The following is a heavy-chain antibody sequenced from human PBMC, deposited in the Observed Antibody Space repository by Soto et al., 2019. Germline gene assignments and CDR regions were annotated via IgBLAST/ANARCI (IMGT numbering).Heavy chain of an antibody. Sequence: SETLSLTCSVSGGSITTYGYYWSWIRQHPGKGLEWIGYIHSSGRTYYNPSLESRVTISADTSKTQFSLKLTSVTAADTAVYYCAARGSYFGSWGQGTLVTVSS. D-gene: IGHD1-26*01. V-gene: IGHV4-31*02. CDR2: IHSSGRT. CDR3: AARGSYFGS. CDR1: GGSITTYGYY. J-gene: IGHJ4*02.